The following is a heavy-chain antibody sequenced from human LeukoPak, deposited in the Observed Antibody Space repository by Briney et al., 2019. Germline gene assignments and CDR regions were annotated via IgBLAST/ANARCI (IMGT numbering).Heavy chain of an antibody. Sequence: GGSLRLSCAASGFTFSSYWMTWVRQAPGKGLEWVANIKQDGSEKYYVDSVKGRFTISRDNAKNSLYLQMNSPRAEDTAAYYCARADFDGRIDHWGQGTLVTISS. CDR3: ARADFDGRIDH. D-gene: IGHD3-9*01. J-gene: IGHJ4*02. V-gene: IGHV3-7*01. CDR1: GFTFSSYW. CDR2: IKQDGSEK.